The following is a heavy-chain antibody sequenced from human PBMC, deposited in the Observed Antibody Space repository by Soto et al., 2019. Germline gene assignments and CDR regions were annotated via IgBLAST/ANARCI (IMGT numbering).Heavy chain of an antibody. CDR1: GFSLSTSGVG. CDR2: IYWDDDK. V-gene: IGHV2-5*02. D-gene: IGHD3-3*01. CDR3: ASRLATIFGVVVDY. Sequence: SGPTLVNPTQTLTLTCTFSGFSLSTSGVGVGWIRQPPGKALEWLALIYWDDDKRYSPSLKSRLTITKDTSKNQVVLTMTNMEPVDTATYYCASRLATIFGVVVDYWGQGTLVTVSS. J-gene: IGHJ4*02.